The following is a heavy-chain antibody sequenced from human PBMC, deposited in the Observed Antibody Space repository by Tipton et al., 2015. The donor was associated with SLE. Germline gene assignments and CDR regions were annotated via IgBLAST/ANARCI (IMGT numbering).Heavy chain of an antibody. J-gene: IGHJ6*02. Sequence: SLRLSCVVSGFTFSSYAMNWVRQAPGKGLEWVSSISLSSSYIYYADSVKGRFTISRDNAKNSLYLQMNSLRAEDTAVYHCARAGGRATEYGMDVWGQGTTVIVSS. D-gene: IGHD5-12*01. CDR1: GFTFSSYA. V-gene: IGHV3-21*04. CDR3: ARAGGRATEYGMDV. CDR2: ISLSSSYI.